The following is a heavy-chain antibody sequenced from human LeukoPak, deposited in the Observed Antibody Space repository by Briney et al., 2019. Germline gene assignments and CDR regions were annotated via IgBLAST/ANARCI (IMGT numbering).Heavy chain of an antibody. CDR3: VRGGGSCCRFNAFDI. Sequence: GGSLRLSCAAPGFTFRNYEMNWVRQAPGKGLEGVSYIRISGSTIYNADSVKGRFTISRDNAKNSLYLQMNSLRAEDTAVYYCVRGGGSCCRFNAFDIWGQGTMVTVSS. D-gene: IGHD2-15*01. CDR2: IRISGSTI. V-gene: IGHV3-48*03. CDR1: GFTFRNYE. J-gene: IGHJ3*02.